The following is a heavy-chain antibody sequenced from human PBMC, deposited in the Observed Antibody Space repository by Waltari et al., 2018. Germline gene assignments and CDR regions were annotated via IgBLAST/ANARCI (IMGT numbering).Heavy chain of an antibody. CDR1: GFTFSSYS. V-gene: IGHV3-21*01. Sequence: EVQLVESGGGLVKPGGSLSLSCAASGFTFSSYSMNWVRQAPGKGLEWVASISSSSSYIYYADSVKGRCTISRDNAKNSLYLQMNSLRAEDTAVDYCARDSMVRGVIHYYYGMDVWGQGTTVTVSS. CDR2: ISSSSSYI. CDR3: ARDSMVRGVIHYYYGMDV. D-gene: IGHD3-10*01. J-gene: IGHJ6*02.